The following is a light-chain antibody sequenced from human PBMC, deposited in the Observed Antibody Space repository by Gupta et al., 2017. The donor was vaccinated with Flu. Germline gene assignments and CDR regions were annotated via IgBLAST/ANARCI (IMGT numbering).Light chain of an antibody. CDR3: QQCYSAPPWT. V-gene: IGKV4-1*01. Sequence: GECSTINCKASHSCRASSSSKNYLAWYQQKPRQPPRLLIYCASTRETGVPDRFSGSGSGTDFTLTISSLQAEDVAVYYCQQCYSAPPWTFGQWTKLEIK. J-gene: IGKJ1*01. CDR2: CAS. CDR1: HSCRASSSSKNY.